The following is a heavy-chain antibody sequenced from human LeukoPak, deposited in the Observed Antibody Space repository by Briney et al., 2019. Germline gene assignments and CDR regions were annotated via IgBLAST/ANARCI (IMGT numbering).Heavy chain of an antibody. J-gene: IGHJ4*02. CDR2: IYYSGST. CDR1: GGSIRSSTYY. D-gene: IGHD2-2*01. V-gene: IGHV4-39*01. Sequence: SETLSLTCTVSGGSIRSSTYYWGWIRQPPGKGLEWIGTIYYSGSTYYNASLKSRVTIPVDTSRNQFSLKLSSVTAADTAVYYCARAYCSSASCAKLGYFDYWGQGTLVTVSS. CDR3: ARAYCSSASCAKLGYFDY.